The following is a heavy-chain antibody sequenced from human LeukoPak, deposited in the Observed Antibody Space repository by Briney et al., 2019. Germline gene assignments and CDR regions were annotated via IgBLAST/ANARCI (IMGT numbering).Heavy chain of an antibody. CDR2: IYYSGST. J-gene: IGHJ5*02. V-gene: IGHV4-59*01. CDR1: GGSISSYY. D-gene: IGHD3-10*01. Sequence: SETLSLTCTVSGGSISSYYWSWIRQPPGKGLEWIGYIYYSGSTNYNPSLKSRVTISVDTSKNQFSLKLSSVTAADTAVYYCAREYYGSGRRFDPWGQGTLVTVSS. CDR3: AREYYGSGRRFDP.